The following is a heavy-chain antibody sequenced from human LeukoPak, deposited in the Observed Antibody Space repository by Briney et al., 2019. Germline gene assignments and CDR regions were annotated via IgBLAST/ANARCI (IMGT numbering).Heavy chain of an antibody. V-gene: IGHV3-30*18. CDR2: ISYDGTIR. Sequence: GGSLRLSCAASGLTFSSYGMHWVRQAPGKGLEWVAVISYDGTIRNYADSVKGRFTISRDNSRNTLYLQMNSLTAEDTALYYCAKGGCSSTTCYLANPWGQGTLVTVSS. D-gene: IGHD2-2*01. CDR3: AKGGCSSTTCYLANP. CDR1: GLTFSSYG. J-gene: IGHJ5*02.